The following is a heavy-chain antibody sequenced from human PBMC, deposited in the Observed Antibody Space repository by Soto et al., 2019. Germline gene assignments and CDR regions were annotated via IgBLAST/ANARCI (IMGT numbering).Heavy chain of an antibody. J-gene: IGHJ4*02. Sequence: SETLSLTCTVSGGSISSSSYYWGWIRQPPGKGLEWIGSIYYSGSTYYNPSLKSRVTISVDTSKNQFSLKLSSVTAADTAVYYCARQHQAVYFDYWGQGTLVTVSS. V-gene: IGHV4-39*01. CDR2: IYYSGST. CDR3: ARQHQAVYFDY. D-gene: IGHD4-17*01. CDR1: GGSISSSSYY.